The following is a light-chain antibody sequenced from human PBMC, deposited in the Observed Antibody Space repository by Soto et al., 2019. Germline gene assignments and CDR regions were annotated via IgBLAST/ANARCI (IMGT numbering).Light chain of an antibody. J-gene: IGLJ2*01. CDR3: AAWDDSLNGPV. CDR2: GNN. Sequence: QSVLTQPPSASGTPGQRVTIPCSGSTSNIRIDTVNWYQQLSGTAPKLLIYGNNQRPSGVPDRFSGSKSGTSASLAIRGLQSEDEGDYYCAAWDDSLNGPVFGGGTQLTVL. CDR1: TSNIRIDT. V-gene: IGLV1-44*01.